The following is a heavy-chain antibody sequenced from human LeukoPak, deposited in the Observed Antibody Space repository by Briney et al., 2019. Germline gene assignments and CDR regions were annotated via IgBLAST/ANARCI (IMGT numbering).Heavy chain of an antibody. Sequence: GGSLRLSCAASGFTFSTYSMNWVRQAPGKGLEWVSFISTSSSYIYYADSVKGRFTISRDNSKNSLYLQMNSLRAEDTAVYYCASSLLVITPYYMDVWGKGTTVTVSS. CDR2: ISTSSSYI. V-gene: IGHV3-21*01. CDR1: GFTFSTYS. J-gene: IGHJ6*03. D-gene: IGHD3-22*01. CDR3: ASSLLVITPYYMDV.